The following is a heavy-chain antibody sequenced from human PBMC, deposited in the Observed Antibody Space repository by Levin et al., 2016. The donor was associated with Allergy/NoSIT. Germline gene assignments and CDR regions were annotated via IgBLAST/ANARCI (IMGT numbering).Heavy chain of an antibody. V-gene: IGHV3-21*06. CDR3: ARDGGGPDYGDYYIDY. D-gene: IGHD4-17*01. Sequence: GGSLRLSCAASGFTFSNYNMNWVRQAPGKGLEWVSSISSSTTYIYYADSVKGRFTLSRDNAENSLYLQMNSLRAEDTAVYYCARDGGGPDYGDYYIDYWGQGTLVTVSS. J-gene: IGHJ4*02. CDR2: ISSSTTYI. CDR1: GFTFSNYN.